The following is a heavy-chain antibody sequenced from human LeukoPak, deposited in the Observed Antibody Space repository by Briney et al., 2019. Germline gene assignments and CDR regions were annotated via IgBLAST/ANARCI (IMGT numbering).Heavy chain of an antibody. CDR1: GYTFANYR. CDR3: ARDQNFGYSYGPYLDY. D-gene: IGHD5-18*01. CDR2: ISTYTGNA. Sequence: GASVKVSCKASGYTFANYRLSWVRQAPGQGLEWMGWISTYTGNADYAEKFQGRVTTTIDTSTSTAYMELRSLRSDDTAVYYCARDQNFGYSYGPYLDYWGQGTLVTVSS. V-gene: IGHV1-18*01. J-gene: IGHJ4*02.